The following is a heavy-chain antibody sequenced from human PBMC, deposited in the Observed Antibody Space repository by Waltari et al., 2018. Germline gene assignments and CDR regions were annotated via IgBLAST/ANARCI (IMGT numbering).Heavy chain of an antibody. Sequence: QVQLQESGPGLLKPSETLSLTCIVSGDSISSHYCSWIRQPPGKGLEWIGYIYSSGSTDYNPSLKTRVAISLDTSKNHFSLKLSSVTATDTAIYYCARHVNYYFDYWGQGMLVTVSS. CDR2: IYSSGST. V-gene: IGHV4-59*08. CDR1: GDSISSHY. CDR3: ARHVNYYFDY. J-gene: IGHJ4*02.